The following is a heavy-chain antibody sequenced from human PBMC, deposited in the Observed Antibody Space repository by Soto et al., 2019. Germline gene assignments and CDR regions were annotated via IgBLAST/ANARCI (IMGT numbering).Heavy chain of an antibody. D-gene: IGHD1-1*01. CDR2: ISWNSGSI. Sequence: GGSLRLSCAASGFTFDDYAMHWVRQAPGKGLEWVSGISWNSGSIGYADSVKGRFTISRDNAKNSLYLQMNSLRAEDTALYYCAKDMSERGNRRGYYYYYYMDVWGKGTTVTVSS. CDR1: GFTFDDYA. CDR3: AKDMSERGNRRGYYYYYYMDV. J-gene: IGHJ6*03. V-gene: IGHV3-9*01.